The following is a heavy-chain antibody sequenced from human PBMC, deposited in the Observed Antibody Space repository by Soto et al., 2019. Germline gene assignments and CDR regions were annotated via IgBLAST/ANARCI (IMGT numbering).Heavy chain of an antibody. V-gene: IGHV6-1*01. Sequence: SQTLSLTCAISGDSVSSNSAAWNWIRHSPSRGLEWLGRTYYRSKWYNDYAVSVKSRITINPDTSKNQFSLQLNSVTPEDTAVYYCARFSPSVRYDFPPTWGQGTMVTVSS. CDR2: TYYRSKWYN. D-gene: IGHD3-3*01. CDR1: GDSVSSNSAA. J-gene: IGHJ3*01. CDR3: ARFSPSVRYDFPPT.